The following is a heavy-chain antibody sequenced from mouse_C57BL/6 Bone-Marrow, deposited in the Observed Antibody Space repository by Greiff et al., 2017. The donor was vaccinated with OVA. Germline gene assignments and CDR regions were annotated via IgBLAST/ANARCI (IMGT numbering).Heavy chain of an antibody. V-gene: IGHV1-54*01. CDR1: GYAFTNYL. J-gene: IGHJ1*03. CDR3: ASRSSYYFDV. Sequence: VKLMESGAELVRPGTSVKVSCKASGYAFTNYLIEWVKQRPGQGLEWIGVINPGSGGTNYNEKFKGKATLTADKSSSTAYMQLSSLTSEDSAVYFCASRSSYYFDVWGTGTTVTVSS. CDR2: INPGSGGT. D-gene: IGHD1-1*01.